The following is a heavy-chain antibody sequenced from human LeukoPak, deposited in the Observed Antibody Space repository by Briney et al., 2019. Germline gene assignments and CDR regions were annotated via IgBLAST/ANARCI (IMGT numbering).Heavy chain of an antibody. CDR2: IRYDGINK. Sequence: PGGSLRLSCAASGFTFSTHGMHWVRQAPGKGLEWVAFIRYDGINKYYADSVKGRFTISRDSFKNTLYLQMNSLRAEDTAVYYCARETDSTLFDYWGQGTLVTVSS. J-gene: IGHJ4*02. CDR3: ARETDSTLFDY. V-gene: IGHV3-30*02. CDR1: GFTFSTHG. D-gene: IGHD2-2*01.